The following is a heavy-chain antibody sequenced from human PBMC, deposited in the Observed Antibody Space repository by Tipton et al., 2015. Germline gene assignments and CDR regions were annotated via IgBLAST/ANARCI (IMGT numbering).Heavy chain of an antibody. CDR3: ARLGGVVVGVAATTRFTTPDFWFDS. Sequence: TLSLTCTVSGGSISRYYWSWIRQPPGKGLEWIGNMFYSGSAYYNPALNSRVIISVDTSENQFSLRLSSVTAADTAVYYCARLGGVVVGVAATTRFTTPDFWFDSWGQGTLVTVSS. J-gene: IGHJ5*01. CDR1: GGSISRYY. V-gene: IGHV4-39*01. CDR2: MFYSGSA. D-gene: IGHD2-15*01.